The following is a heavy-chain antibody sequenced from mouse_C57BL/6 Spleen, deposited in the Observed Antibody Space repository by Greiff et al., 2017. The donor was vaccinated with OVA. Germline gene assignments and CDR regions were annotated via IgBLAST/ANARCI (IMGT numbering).Heavy chain of an antibody. CDR3: ARVGDLYYFDY. Sequence: EVQLQQSGPGLVKPSQSLSLTCSVTGYSITSGYYWNWIRQFPGNKLEWMGYISYDGSNNYNPSLKNRISITRDTSKNQFFLKLNSVTTEDTATYYCARVGDLYYFDYWGQGTTLTVSS. CDR2: ISYDGSN. V-gene: IGHV3-6*01. J-gene: IGHJ2*01. CDR1: GYSITSGYY.